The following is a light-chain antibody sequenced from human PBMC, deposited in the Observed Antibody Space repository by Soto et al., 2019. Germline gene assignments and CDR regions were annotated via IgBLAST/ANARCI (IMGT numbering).Light chain of an antibody. Sequence: QSALTQPASVSGSPGQWITISCTGTSSDIGYYNYVSWYQQDPGKAPKLIIYEVSNRPSGVSNRFSGSKSGNTASLTISGLQADDEADYYCSSYTRSSTLVVFGGGTKPTVL. CDR2: EVS. V-gene: IGLV2-14*01. CDR1: SSDIGYYNY. CDR3: SSYTRSSTLVV. J-gene: IGLJ2*01.